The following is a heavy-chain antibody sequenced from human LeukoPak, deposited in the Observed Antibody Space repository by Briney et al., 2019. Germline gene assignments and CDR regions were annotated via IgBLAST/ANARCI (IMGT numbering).Heavy chain of an antibody. Sequence: SETLSLTCTVSGGSISSSSYYWGWIRQPPGKGLEWIGSIYYSGSTYYNPSLKSRVTISVDTSKNQFSLKLSSVTAAGTAVYYCASWSELYSYGRPYYYYYMDVWGKGTTVTVSS. D-gene: IGHD5-18*01. CDR1: GGSISSSSYY. CDR2: IYYSGST. V-gene: IGHV4-39*01. J-gene: IGHJ6*03. CDR3: ASWSELYSYGRPYYYYYMDV.